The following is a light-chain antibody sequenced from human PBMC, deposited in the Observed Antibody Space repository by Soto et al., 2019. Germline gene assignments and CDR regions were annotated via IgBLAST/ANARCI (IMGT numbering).Light chain of an antibody. V-gene: IGKV1-39*01. CDR1: QSISSY. CDR3: QQSYSTPPIT. J-gene: IGKJ5*01. CDR2: AAS. Sequence: GDRVNITCRASQSISSYLNWYQQKPGKAPKLLIYAASSLQIGVPSRFSGSGSATDFTLPISSLQPEDFATYYCQQSYSTPPITFGQGTRLEIK.